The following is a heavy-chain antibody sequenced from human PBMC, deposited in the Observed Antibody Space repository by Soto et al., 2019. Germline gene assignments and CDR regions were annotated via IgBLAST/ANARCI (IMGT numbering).Heavy chain of an antibody. CDR2: IKRDGTEA. CDR1: GFTFSNYW. J-gene: IGHJ4*02. D-gene: IGHD5-12*01. Sequence: EVQLVESGGDLVQPGGSLRLSCAASGFTFSNYWMSWVRQAPGKGLEWVANIKRDGTEAYYVDSVKGRFTISRDNAKSSFYLQMNSLRAEDTAVYYCGRSGRPDYWGQGTLVTVSS. V-gene: IGHV3-7*01. CDR3: GRSGRPDY.